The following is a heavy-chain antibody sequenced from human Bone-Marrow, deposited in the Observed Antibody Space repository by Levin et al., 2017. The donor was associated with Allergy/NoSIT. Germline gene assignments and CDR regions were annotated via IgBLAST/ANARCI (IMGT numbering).Heavy chain of an antibody. CDR1: GFTFSSYA. CDR3: AKDLLRDGYKGVRAFDI. V-gene: IGHV3-23*01. D-gene: IGHD5-24*01. CDR2: ISGSGGST. Sequence: GGSLRLSCAASGFTFSSYAMSWVRQAPGKGLEWVSAISGSGGSTYYADSVKGRFTISRDNSKNTLYLQMNSLRAEDTAVYYCAKDLLRDGYKGVRAFDIWGQGTMVTVSS. J-gene: IGHJ3*02.